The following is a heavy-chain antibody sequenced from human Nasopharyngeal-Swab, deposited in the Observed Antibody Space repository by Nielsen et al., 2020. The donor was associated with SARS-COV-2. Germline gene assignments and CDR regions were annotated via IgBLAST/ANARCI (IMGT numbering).Heavy chain of an antibody. CDR1: GFTFSSYA. D-gene: IGHD1-26*01. CDR3: AKGSLGIVGAMGRLDY. J-gene: IGHJ4*02. CDR2: ISGSGGST. V-gene: IGHV3-23*01. Sequence: LKISCAASGFTFSSYAMSWVRQAPGKGLEWVSAISGSGGSTYYADSVKGRFTISRDNSKNTLYLQMNSLRAEDTAVYYCAKGSLGIVGAMGRLDYWGQGTLVTVSS.